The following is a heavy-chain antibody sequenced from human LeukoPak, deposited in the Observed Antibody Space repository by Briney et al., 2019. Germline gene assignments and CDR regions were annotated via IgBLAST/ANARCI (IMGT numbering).Heavy chain of an antibody. J-gene: IGHJ4*02. V-gene: IGHV4-59*01. CDR1: GGSFSGYY. CDR3: ARDIRGSVDY. D-gene: IGHD3-10*01. CDR2: IYYSGST. Sequence: PSETLSLTCAVYGGSFSGYYWSWIRQPPGKGLEWIGYIYYSGSTNYNPSLKSRVTISVDTSKNQFSLKLSSVTAADTAVYYCARDIRGSVDYWGQGTLVTVSS.